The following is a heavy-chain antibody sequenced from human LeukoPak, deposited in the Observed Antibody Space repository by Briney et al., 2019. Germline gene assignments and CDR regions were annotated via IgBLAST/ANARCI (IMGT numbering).Heavy chain of an antibody. Sequence: PGGSLRLSCAASGFSFSTYWMTWVRQAPGKGLEWVANIKEDGSEKYYVDSVKGRFSISRDNAKTSLYLQMNSLRAEDTAVYYCARARSGSYDYFDYRGQGTLVTVSS. D-gene: IGHD1-26*01. CDR3: ARARSGSYDYFDY. CDR1: GFSFSTYW. J-gene: IGHJ4*02. CDR2: IKEDGSEK. V-gene: IGHV3-7*01.